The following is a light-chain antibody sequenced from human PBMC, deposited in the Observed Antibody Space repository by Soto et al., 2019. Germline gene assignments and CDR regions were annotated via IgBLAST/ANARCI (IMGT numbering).Light chain of an antibody. J-gene: IGKJ4*01. CDR3: QQYNNWPLT. CDR2: GAS. CDR1: QSVSTN. V-gene: IGKV3-15*01. Sequence: EIVMTQSPVTQSVSPGERATLSCRASQSVSTNLAWYQQKPGQAPRLLIYGASTRATDIPARFSGSGSGTEFTLTISSLQSEDFAVYYCQQYNNWPLTFGGGTKVDIK.